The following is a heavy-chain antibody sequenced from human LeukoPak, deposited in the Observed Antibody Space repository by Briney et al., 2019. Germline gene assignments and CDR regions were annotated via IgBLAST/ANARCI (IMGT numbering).Heavy chain of an antibody. Sequence: PAGSLRRSLAAARCVGSRYSMHWAPQAPEKGLEWVSYISSSSSTIYYADSVKGRFTISRDNAKNSLYLQMNSLRAEDTAVYYCARVNYYYGSGSYYNKVNYYYYYMDVWGKGTTVTVSS. CDR1: RCVGSRYS. CDR3: ARVNYYYGSGSYYNKVNYYYYYMDV. J-gene: IGHJ6*03. D-gene: IGHD3-10*01. V-gene: IGHV3-48*04. CDR2: ISSSSSTI.